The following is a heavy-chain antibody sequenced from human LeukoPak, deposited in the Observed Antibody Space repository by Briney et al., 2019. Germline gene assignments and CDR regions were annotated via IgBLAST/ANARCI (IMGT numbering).Heavy chain of an antibody. CDR1: GFTFSSYV. D-gene: IGHD3-10*01. J-gene: IGHJ4*03. Sequence: GGSLRLSCAASGFTFSSYVMHWVRQAPGKGLEWLAIISPDGRNGHYADSVKGRFTISRDNSKNTLYLQMNSLRAEDTAVYYCARDGDTTLYYFDYWGHGTLVTVSS. V-gene: IGHV3-30-3*01. CDR3: ARDGDTTLYYFDY. CDR2: ISPDGRNG.